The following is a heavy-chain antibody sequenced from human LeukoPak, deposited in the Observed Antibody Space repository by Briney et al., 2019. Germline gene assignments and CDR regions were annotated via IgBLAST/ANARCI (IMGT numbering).Heavy chain of an antibody. D-gene: IGHD1-26*01. CDR1: GFTFSSYA. Sequence: GRSLRLSCAASGFTFSSYAMHWVRQAPGKGLEWVAVISYDGSNKYYADSVKGRFTISRDNAKNSLYLQMNSLRAEDTAVYYCAREERASVSLRTVDYWGQGTLVTVSS. CDR3: AREERASVSLRTVDY. CDR2: ISYDGSNK. V-gene: IGHV3-30-3*01. J-gene: IGHJ4*02.